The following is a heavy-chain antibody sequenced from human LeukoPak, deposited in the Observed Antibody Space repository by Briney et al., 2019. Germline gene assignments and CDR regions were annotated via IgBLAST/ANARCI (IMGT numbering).Heavy chain of an antibody. V-gene: IGHV3-30*14. D-gene: IGHD5-12*01. CDR2: ISYDGSNK. J-gene: IGHJ4*02. Sequence: TGGSLRLSCAASGFTVSSNYMSWVRQAPGKGLEWVAVISYDGSNKYYADSVKGRFTISRDNSKNALYLQMNSLRAEDTAVYYCARVTYSGYDFDYWGQGTLVTVSS. CDR3: ARVTYSGYDFDY. CDR1: GFTVSSNY.